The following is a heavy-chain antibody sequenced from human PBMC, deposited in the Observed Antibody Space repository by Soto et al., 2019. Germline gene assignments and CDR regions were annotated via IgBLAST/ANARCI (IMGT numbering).Heavy chain of an antibody. V-gene: IGHV3-74*01. CDR2: MNEDGGAT. Sequence: GGSLRLSCAASVFTFSSYWMHFVRQAPGEGLVWVSRMNEDGGATDYADSVKGRFTISRDNAKNTLYLQMNSLRVEDTAVYYCASDLSGRADVWGQGTTVTVS. CDR1: VFTFSSYW. CDR3: ASDLSGRADV. D-gene: IGHD3-10*01. J-gene: IGHJ6*02.